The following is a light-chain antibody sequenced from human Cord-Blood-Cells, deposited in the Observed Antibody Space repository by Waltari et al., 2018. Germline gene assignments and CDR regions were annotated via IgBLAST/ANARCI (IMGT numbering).Light chain of an antibody. V-gene: IGLV2-11*01. Sequence: QSALTQPRSVSGSPGQSVTISCPGTSSDVGGYNYVSWYQRPPGKAPKLMIYDVSNGRSGVPDRFSGSKSINAASLTISGLQAEDEADYYCCSYAGSYTLVVGGGTKLTVL. CDR1: SSDVGGYNY. J-gene: IGLJ2*01. CDR2: DVS. CDR3: CSYAGSYTLV.